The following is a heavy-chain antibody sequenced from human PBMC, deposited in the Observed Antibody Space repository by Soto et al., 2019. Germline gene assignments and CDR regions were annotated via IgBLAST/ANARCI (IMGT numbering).Heavy chain of an antibody. J-gene: IGHJ6*02. D-gene: IGHD1-26*01. CDR1: GFTFSSYS. V-gene: IGHV3-48*02. CDR3: ARDNSGGYYVYYYGMDV. CDR2: ISSSSSTI. Sequence: GGSLRLSCAASGFTFSSYSMNWVRQAPGKGLEWVSYISSSSSTIYYADSVKGRFTISRDNAKNSLYLQMNSLRDEDTAVYYCARDNSGGYYVYYYGMDVWGQGTTVTVSS.